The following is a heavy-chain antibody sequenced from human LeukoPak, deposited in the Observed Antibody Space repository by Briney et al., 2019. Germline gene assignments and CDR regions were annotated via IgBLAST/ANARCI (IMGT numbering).Heavy chain of an antibody. CDR3: ARHRDRYSYDSYYFDY. CDR1: GYSFTTYW. Sequence: GESLKTSCKGSGYSFTTYWIAWVRQLPGKGLEWMGIIYPGDSDTRYSPSFQGQVTISADKSITTAYLQWSSLKASDTAMYYCARHRDRYSYDSYYFDYLGQGTLVTVSS. D-gene: IGHD5-18*01. CDR2: IYPGDSDT. J-gene: IGHJ4*02. V-gene: IGHV5-51*01.